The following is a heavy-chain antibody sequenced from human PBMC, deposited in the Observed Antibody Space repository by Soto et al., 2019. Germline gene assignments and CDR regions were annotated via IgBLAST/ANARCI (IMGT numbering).Heavy chain of an antibody. CDR3: ARDFFDSSDYTTNWFDP. CDR2: IYHTGNA. V-gene: IGHV4-39*01. J-gene: IGHJ5*02. CDR1: GDSICNSGFY. D-gene: IGHD3-22*01. Sequence: SETLSLTCSVSGDSICNSGFYWAWIRQPPGEGLEWIGSIYHTGNAYYNPPLKSRVTISVDTSKNQFSLKLTSVTAADAALYYCARDFFDSSDYTTNWFDPWGQGTQVTVSS.